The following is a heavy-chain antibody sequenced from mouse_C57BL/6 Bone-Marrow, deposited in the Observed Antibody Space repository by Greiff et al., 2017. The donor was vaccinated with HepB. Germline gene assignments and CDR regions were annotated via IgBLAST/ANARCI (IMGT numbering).Heavy chain of an antibody. CDR3: ARDRTTVVAPHWYFDV. V-gene: IGHV5-16*01. Sequence: EVQLVESEGGLVQPGRSMKLSCTASGFTFSDYYMAWVRQVPEKGLEWVANINYDGSSTYYLDSLKSRFIISRDNAKNILYLQMSSLKSEDTATYYCARDRTTVVAPHWYFDVWGTGTTVTVSS. CDR1: GFTFSDYY. CDR2: INYDGSST. D-gene: IGHD1-1*01. J-gene: IGHJ1*03.